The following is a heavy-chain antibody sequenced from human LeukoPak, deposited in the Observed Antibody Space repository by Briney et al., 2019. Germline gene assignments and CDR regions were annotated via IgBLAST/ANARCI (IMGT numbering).Heavy chain of an antibody. CDR1: GGSISSYY. CDR3: ARGRWRSLFDP. J-gene: IGHJ5*02. V-gene: IGHV4-59*01. CDR2: IYYSGST. Sequence: SQTLSLTCTVSGGSISSYYWSWIRQPPGKGLEWIGYIYYSGSTNYNPSLKSRVTISVDTSKNQFSLKLSSVTAADTAVYYCARGRWRSLFDPWGQGTLVTVSS. D-gene: IGHD4-23*01.